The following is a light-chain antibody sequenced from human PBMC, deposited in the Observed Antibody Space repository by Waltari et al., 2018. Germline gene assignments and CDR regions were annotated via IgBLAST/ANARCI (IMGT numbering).Light chain of an antibody. J-gene: IGKJ4*01. CDR2: DAS. CDR1: QSVTTS. CDR3: HQRTSWPLT. V-gene: IGKV3-11*01. Sequence: EIVLTQSPATLSLSPGERATLSCRASQSVTTSLAWYQQKPGQAPRLLIFDASDRATGVPARFSGRGSGTDFTLTISSLEPEDFAVYFCHQRTSWPLTFGGGTQVEFK.